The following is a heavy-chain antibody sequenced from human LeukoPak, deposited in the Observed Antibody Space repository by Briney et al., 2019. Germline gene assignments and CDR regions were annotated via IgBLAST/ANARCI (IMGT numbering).Heavy chain of an antibody. CDR1: GGSISSYY. CDR3: ARDYGSGSSAWFDP. V-gene: IGHV4-4*07. Sequence: PSETLSLTCTVSGGSISSYYWSWIRQPVGKGLEWIGRIYTSGSTNYNPSLKSRVTMSVDTSKNQFSLKLSSVTAADTAVYYCARDYGSGSSAWFDPWGQGTLVTVSS. CDR2: IYTSGST. D-gene: IGHD3-10*01. J-gene: IGHJ5*02.